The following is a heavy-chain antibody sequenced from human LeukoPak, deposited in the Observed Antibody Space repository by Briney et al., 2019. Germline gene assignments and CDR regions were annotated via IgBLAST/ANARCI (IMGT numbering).Heavy chain of an antibody. Sequence: ASVTVSYKAYGYTFSDYFIHGMRQAPGQGLEWVGWISPKNGVTRYAQKFQGRVTMTRDTSLNTAYMEVSSLKSDDTAVYYCARGPNHGAFHIWGQGTMVTVSS. CDR1: GYTFSDYF. V-gene: IGHV1-2*02. CDR3: ARGPNHGAFHI. CDR2: ISPKNGVT. J-gene: IGHJ3*02.